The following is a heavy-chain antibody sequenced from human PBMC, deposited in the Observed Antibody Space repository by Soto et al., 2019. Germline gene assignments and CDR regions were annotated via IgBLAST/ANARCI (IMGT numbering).Heavy chain of an antibody. CDR3: ARGYCSSTSCSKLGGYYYYGMDV. V-gene: IGHV1-2*04. J-gene: IGHJ6*02. CDR2: INPNSGGT. D-gene: IGHD2-2*01. CDR1: GYTFTGYY. Sequence: QVQLVQSGAEVKKPGASVKVSCKASGYTFTGYYMRWVRQAPGQGLEWMGWINPNSGGTNYAQKFQGWVTMTRDTSISTAYMELSRLRSDDTAVYYCARGYCSSTSCSKLGGYYYYGMDVWGQGTTVTVSS.